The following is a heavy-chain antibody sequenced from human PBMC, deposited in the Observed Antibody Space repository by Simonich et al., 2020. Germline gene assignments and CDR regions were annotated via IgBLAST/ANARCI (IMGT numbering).Heavy chain of an antibody. Sequence: QLQLQESGPGLVKPSETLSLTCTVSGGSISSSSYYWGWIRQPPGKGLEWIGCIYYSGSTDYNPSLKSRVTISVDTSKNQFSLKLSSVTAADTAVYYCARWAYSSSYFDYWGQGTLVTVSS. CDR2: IYYSGST. V-gene: IGHV4-39*01. D-gene: IGHD6-6*01. CDR3: ARWAYSSSYFDY. CDR1: GGSISSSSYY. J-gene: IGHJ4*02.